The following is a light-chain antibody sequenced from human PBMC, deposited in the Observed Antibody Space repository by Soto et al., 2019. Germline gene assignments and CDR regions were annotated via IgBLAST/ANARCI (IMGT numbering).Light chain of an antibody. CDR3: QQYGSSPLT. CDR1: QSVSSY. J-gene: IGKJ4*01. CDR2: SAS. V-gene: IGKV3-20*01. Sequence: VGMTQSPATLSVSPGERATLSCRASQSVSSYLAWYQQKPGQAPRLHIYSASNRATGIPDRIIGSGSGTDFTLTISRLEPEDFAVYHCQQYGSSPLTFGGGTKVDIK.